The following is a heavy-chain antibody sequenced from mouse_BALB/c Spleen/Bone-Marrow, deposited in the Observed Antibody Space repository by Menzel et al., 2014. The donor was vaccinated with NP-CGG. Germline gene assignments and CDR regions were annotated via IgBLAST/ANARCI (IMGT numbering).Heavy chain of an antibody. CDR2: IRNKANGYTT. Sequence: EVMLVESGGGLVQPGGSLRLSCATSGFTFTDYYMSWVRQPPGKALEWLGFIRNKANGYTTEYSASVKGRFTISRDNSQSILYLQMNTLRAVDSATYYCARDMNYCGYYWYFDVWGAGTTVTVSS. CDR3: ARDMNYCGYYWYFDV. CDR1: GFTFTDYY. V-gene: IGHV7-3*02. D-gene: IGHD1-2*01. J-gene: IGHJ1*01.